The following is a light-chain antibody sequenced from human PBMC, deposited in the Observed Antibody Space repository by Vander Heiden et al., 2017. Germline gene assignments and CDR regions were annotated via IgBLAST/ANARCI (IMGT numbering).Light chain of an antibody. CDR3: QQNNSYPLT. Sequence: DIQMTQSPSSLSASVGDRVTITCRASQSINTWLAWYQQKPGKAPRVLIYKTSSLESGVPSRFSGSGSGTEFTLTISSLQPDDFATYYCQQNNSYPLTFGEGSKVEIK. CDR2: KTS. J-gene: IGKJ4*01. CDR1: QSINTW. V-gene: IGKV1-5*03.